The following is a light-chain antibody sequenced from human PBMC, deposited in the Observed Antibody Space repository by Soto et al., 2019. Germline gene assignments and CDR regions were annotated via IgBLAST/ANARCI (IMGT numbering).Light chain of an antibody. Sequence: DIQMTQSPSSLSASVGDRVTITCQARHDIINYLNWYQQKPGKAPKLLIYDASNLETGVPSRFSGSGSGTDFTLTISSLQPEDFATYYCQQSYSMPPSLGQGTRLEI. CDR3: QQSYSMPPS. CDR1: HDIINY. J-gene: IGKJ5*01. V-gene: IGKV1-39*01. CDR2: DAS.